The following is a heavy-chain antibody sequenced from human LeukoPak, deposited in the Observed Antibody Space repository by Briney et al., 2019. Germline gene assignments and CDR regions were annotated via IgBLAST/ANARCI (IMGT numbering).Heavy chain of an antibody. Sequence: GGSLRLSCAASGFTFSSYSMNWVRQAPGKELEWVSSISSSSSYIYYADSVKGRFTISRDNAKNSLYLQMNSLRAEDTAVYYCARDSLDFWSGYYHWGQGTLVTVSS. CDR1: GFTFSSYS. CDR3: ARDSLDFWSGYYH. J-gene: IGHJ5*02. V-gene: IGHV3-21*01. D-gene: IGHD3-3*01. CDR2: ISSSSSYI.